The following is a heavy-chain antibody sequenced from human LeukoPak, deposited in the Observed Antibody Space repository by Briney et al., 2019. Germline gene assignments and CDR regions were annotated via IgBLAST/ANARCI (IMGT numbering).Heavy chain of an antibody. J-gene: IGHJ4*02. CDR1: GGSISSGGYS. Sequence: SQTLSLTCAVSGGSISSGGYSWSWIRQPPGKGLEWIGYISYSGNTYYNPSLKSRLTISVDTSKNQFSLKLSSVTAADTAVYYCARQYDSSGYYYGSYFDYWGQGTLVTVSS. D-gene: IGHD3-22*01. CDR3: ARQYDSSGYYYGSYFDY. V-gene: IGHV4-30-4*07. CDR2: ISYSGNT.